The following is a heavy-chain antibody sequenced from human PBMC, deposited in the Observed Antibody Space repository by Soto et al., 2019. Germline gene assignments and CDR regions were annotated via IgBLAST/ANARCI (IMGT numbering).Heavy chain of an antibody. J-gene: IGHJ4*02. V-gene: IGHV3-30*18. CDR3: EKDGIVAFDY. CDR1: GFTFSSYG. D-gene: IGHD5-12*01. Sequence: GGSLRLSCAASGFTFSSYGMHWVRQAPGKGLEWVAVISYDESNKYYADSVKGRFTISRDNSKNTLYLQMNSLRDEDTAVYYCEKDGIVAFDYWGQGTLVTVSS. CDR2: ISYDESNK.